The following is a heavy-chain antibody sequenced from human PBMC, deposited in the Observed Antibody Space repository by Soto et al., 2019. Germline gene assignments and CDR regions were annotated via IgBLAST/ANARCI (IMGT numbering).Heavy chain of an antibody. J-gene: IGHJ6*02. CDR3: ARRVTMVRGPYYYYGMDV. V-gene: IGHV3-48*01. CDR2: ISSTSSTK. D-gene: IGHD3-10*01. CDR1: GFTFSSHA. Sequence: GGSLRLSCAASGFTFSSHAMTWVRQAPGKGLEWVSYISSTSSTKNYADSVKGRFTISRDNAKNSLYLQMSSLRGEDTAVYYCARRVTMVRGPYYYYGMDVWGQGTTVTVSS.